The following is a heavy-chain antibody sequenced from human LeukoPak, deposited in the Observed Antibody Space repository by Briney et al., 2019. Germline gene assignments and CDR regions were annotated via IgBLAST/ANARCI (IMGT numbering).Heavy chain of an antibody. CDR1: GYTFTSYY. CDR2: INPSGGTT. Sequence: ASVKVSCKASGYTFTSYYMHWVRQAPGQGLEWMGIINPSGGTTSYVQKFQGRVTMTRDTSTSTVYMELSSLRSEDTAVYYCARATMVRGVIFWFDPWGQGTLVTVSS. J-gene: IGHJ5*02. V-gene: IGHV1-46*01. D-gene: IGHD3-10*01. CDR3: ARATMVRGVIFWFDP.